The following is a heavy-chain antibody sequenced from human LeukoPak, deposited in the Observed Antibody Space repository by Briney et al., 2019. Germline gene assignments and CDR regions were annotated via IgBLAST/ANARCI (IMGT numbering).Heavy chain of an antibody. J-gene: IGHJ5*02. CDR3: ASGGRDVGWFDP. CDR1: GGSISSYY. D-gene: IGHD1-26*01. V-gene: IGHV4-4*09. CDR2: IYTSGST. Sequence: SETLSLTCTVSGGSISSYYSSWIPQPPGKGLEWIGYIYTSGSTNYNPSLKSRVTISVDTSKNQFSLKLSSVTAADTAVYYCASGGRDVGWFDPWGQGTLVTVSS.